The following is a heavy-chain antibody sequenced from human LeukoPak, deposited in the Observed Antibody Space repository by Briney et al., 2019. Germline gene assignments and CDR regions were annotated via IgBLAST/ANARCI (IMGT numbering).Heavy chain of an antibody. CDR3: AKDYHSGYYYYYMDV. CDR2: ISGSGGST. V-gene: IGHV3-23*01. D-gene: IGHD1-1*01. CDR1: GFTFSDYA. Sequence: GGSLRLSCAASGFTFSDYAMSWVRQAPGKGLEWVSAISGSGGSTYYADSVKGRFTISRDNSKNTLYLQMNSLRAEDTAVYYCAKDYHSGYYYYYMDVWGKGTTVTVSS. J-gene: IGHJ6*03.